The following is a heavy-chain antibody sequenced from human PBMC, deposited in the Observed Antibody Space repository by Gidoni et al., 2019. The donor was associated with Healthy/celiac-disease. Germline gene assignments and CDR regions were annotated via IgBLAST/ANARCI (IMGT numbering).Heavy chain of an antibody. J-gene: IGHJ4*02. CDR2: IYYSGST. CDR1: GGSISSYY. V-gene: IGHV4-59*08. CDR3: ARLIVVAGTRYFDY. Sequence: QVQLQESGPGLVKPSETLSLTCTVSGGSISSYYWSWTRQPPGKGLEWIGYIYYSGSTNYNPSLKSRVTISVDTSKNQFSLKLSSVTAADTAVYYCARLIVVAGTRYFDYWGQGTLVTVSS. D-gene: IGHD6-19*01.